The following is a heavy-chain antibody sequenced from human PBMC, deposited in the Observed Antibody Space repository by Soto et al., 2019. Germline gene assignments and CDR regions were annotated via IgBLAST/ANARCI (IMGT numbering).Heavy chain of an antibody. CDR3: MRGRSNDRRDGMDV. D-gene: IGHD2-15*01. J-gene: IGHJ6*02. Sequence: EVQLVESGGGLVQPGGSLRLSCAASGFTFSSFWMHWVRQVPGRGLVWVSRISPDESRTAYADSVKGRFTISRDNAKNTLYLQVNSLRAEDSAVYYCMRGRSNDRRDGMDVWGQGTTVTVSS. CDR1: GFTFSSFW. CDR2: ISPDESRT. V-gene: IGHV3-74*01.